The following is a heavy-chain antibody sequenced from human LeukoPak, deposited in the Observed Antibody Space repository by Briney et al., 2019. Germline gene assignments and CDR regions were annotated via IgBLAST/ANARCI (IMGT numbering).Heavy chain of an antibody. CDR2: ISYDGSNK. CDR3: ARVFRQQLVSVEDDY. CDR1: GFTFSSYA. D-gene: IGHD6-13*01. Sequence: PGGSLRLSCAASGFTFSSYAMHWVRQAPGKGLEWVAVISYDGSNKYYADSVRGRFTISRDNSKNTLYLQMNSLRAEDTAVYYCARVFRQQLVSVEDDYWGQGTLVTVSS. V-gene: IGHV3-30*04. J-gene: IGHJ4*02.